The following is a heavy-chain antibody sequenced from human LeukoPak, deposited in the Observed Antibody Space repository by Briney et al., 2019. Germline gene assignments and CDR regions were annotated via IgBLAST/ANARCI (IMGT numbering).Heavy chain of an antibody. Sequence: GASVKVSCKASGHTFTGYYMHWVRQAPGQGLEWMGGIIPIFGTANYAQKFQGRVTITADESTSTAYMELSSLRSEDTAVYYCASSELGYSYGYHYYYYYMDVWGKGTTVTISS. D-gene: IGHD5-18*01. CDR1: GHTFTGYY. CDR2: IIPIFGTA. CDR3: ASSELGYSYGYHYYYYYMDV. J-gene: IGHJ6*03. V-gene: IGHV1-69*13.